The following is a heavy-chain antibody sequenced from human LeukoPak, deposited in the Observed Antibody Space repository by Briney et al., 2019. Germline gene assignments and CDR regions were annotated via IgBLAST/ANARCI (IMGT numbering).Heavy chain of an antibody. J-gene: IGHJ4*02. V-gene: IGHV3-7*01. D-gene: IGHD4-17*01. CDR2: IKQEGSEK. Sequence: GGSLRLSCAASGFSFSGYWMPWVRQAPGKGLEWVANIKQEGSEKYYVDSVKGRFTISRDNAKNSLYLQMNSLRAEDTAVYYCARDRGDRVFDYWGQGTLVTVSS. CDR1: GFSFSGYW. CDR3: ARDRGDRVFDY.